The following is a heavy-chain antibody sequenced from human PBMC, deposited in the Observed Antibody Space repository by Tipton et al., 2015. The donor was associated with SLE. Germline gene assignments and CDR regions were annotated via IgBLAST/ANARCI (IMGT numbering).Heavy chain of an antibody. J-gene: IGHJ3*02. D-gene: IGHD7-27*01. CDR2: INTDGSAT. Sequence: RLSCAASGFTFSSYWMHWVRQVPGKGLVWVSYINTDGSATGYADSVKGRFTISRDNAKNMLYLQMNSLRAGDTAVYYCAGNWGYGAFDIWGQGTMVTVSS. CDR3: AGNWGYGAFDI. V-gene: IGHV3-74*01. CDR1: GFTFSSYW.